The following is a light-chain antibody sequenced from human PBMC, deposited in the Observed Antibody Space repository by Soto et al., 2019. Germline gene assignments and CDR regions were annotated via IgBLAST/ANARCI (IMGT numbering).Light chain of an antibody. CDR2: GAS. CDR1: QSVSSD. J-gene: IGKJ1*01. Sequence: EIIMTQSPDILSVSPGERATLSCRASQSVSSDLAWYHQKPGQAPRLLIYGASTRATGIPARFSGSGSGTEFTLTINSLQSEDFAVYYCQQYNTWPRTFGQGTKVDIK. V-gene: IGKV3-15*01. CDR3: QQYNTWPRT.